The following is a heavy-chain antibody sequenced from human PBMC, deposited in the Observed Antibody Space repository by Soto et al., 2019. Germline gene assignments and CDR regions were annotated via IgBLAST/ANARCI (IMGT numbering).Heavy chain of an antibody. Sequence: PSDTLRLTCAVFGGSFSGYYWTWIRQPPGKGLEWIGEINHSGTTHYNPSLKSRVTMSVDSSKNQFSLNLNSVTAADTAVYYCARGLGCCSPPNCYYARRLRFDARRQG. CDR2: INHSGTT. D-gene: IGHD2-15*01. J-gene: IGHJ4*02. V-gene: IGHV4-34*01. CDR1: GGSFSGYY. CDR3: ARGLGCCSPPNCYYARRLRFDA.